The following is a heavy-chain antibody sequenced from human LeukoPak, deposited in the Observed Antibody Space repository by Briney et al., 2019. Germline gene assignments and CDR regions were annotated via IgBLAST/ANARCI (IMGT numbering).Heavy chain of an antibody. CDR3: ATSIPPFYY. J-gene: IGHJ4*02. Sequence: SETLSLTCTVSGGSISSSSYYWGWLRQPPGTGVEWIGIINYSGSTYYNPSLKSRVTISGDTSKNQFSLKLSSVTAADTAVYYCATSIPPFYYWGQGALVTVSS. CDR1: GGSISSSSYY. CDR2: INYSGST. D-gene: IGHD2/OR15-2a*01. V-gene: IGHV4-39*01.